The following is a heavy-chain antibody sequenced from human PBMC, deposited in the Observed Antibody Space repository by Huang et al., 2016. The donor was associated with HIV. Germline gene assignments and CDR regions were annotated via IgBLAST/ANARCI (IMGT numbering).Heavy chain of an antibody. D-gene: IGHD3-22*01. V-gene: IGHV1-18*04. CDR2: SSTDKRDP. CDR3: ARDRGRHYYDTTGYRTYDGFDF. J-gene: IGHJ3*01. Sequence: QVQLVQSGAEVKKPGASVKVSCKASGYTFTDYGISGGRQAPGPGLAVGGWSSTDKRDPDYRQKVQGRVTMTTDPSTRTAYMELRSLTSDDTAVYYCARDRGRHYYDTTGYRTYDGFDFWGRGTMVSVSS. CDR1: GYTFTDYG.